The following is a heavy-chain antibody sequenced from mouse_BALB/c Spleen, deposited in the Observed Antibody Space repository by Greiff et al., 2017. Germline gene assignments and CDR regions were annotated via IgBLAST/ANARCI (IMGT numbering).Heavy chain of an antibody. Sequence: EVQGVESGGGLVQPGGSRKLSCAASGFTFSSFGMHWVRQAPEKGLEWVAYISSGSSTIYYADTVKGRFTISRDNPKNTLFLQMTSLRSEDTAMYYCARRKGGVSLREDMDYWGQGTSVTVSS. J-gene: IGHJ4*01. CDR2: ISSGSSTI. CDR3: ARRKGGVSLREDMDY. V-gene: IGHV5-17*02. CDR1: GFTFSSFG.